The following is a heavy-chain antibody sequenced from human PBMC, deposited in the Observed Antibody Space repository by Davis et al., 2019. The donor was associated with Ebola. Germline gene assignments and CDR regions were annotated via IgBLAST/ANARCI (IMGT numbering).Heavy chain of an antibody. CDR2: LGTSADT. V-gene: IGHV3-21*01. J-gene: IGHJ3*02. CDR3: ARVRSSWYRIDALDI. D-gene: IGHD6-13*01. Sequence: GESLKISCAASGFTFSSNSMNWVRQAPGKGLEWVSTLGTSADTYYADSVKGRFTISRDNAKNSLYLQMNSLRAEDTAVYYCARVRSSWYRIDALDIWGQGTMIIVSS. CDR1: GFTFSSNS.